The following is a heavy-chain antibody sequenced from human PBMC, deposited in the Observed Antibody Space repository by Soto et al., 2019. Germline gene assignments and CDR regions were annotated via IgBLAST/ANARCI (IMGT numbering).Heavy chain of an antibody. CDR1: GFSFSNYG. J-gene: IGHJ4*02. Sequence: QVQLVESGGGVVQPGRSLTLSCETSGFSFSNYGMQWVRQAPGKGLEWVAVIWYDGNNNDYADSVKGRFTISRDNSKNTLYLEMNSLRAEDTAVYYCARGTRKIDDWGQGSLVTVSS. CDR3: ARGTRKIDD. V-gene: IGHV3-33*01. CDR2: IWYDGNNN.